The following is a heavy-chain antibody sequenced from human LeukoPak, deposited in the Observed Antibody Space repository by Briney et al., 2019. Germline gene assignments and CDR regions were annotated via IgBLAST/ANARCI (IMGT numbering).Heavy chain of an antibody. D-gene: IGHD6-6*01. CDR1: GFTFSNYV. CDR3: VGTIASRGSEY. V-gene: IGHV3-23*05. J-gene: IGHJ4*02. Sequence: GGSLRLSCAASGFTFSNYVMGWVRQDPGKGLQWVSIINGSGSFTSYADSVKGRLTISRDNSKNTVYLQINNLRVDDTAMYYCVGTIASRGSEYWGQGALVTVSS. CDR2: INGSGSFT.